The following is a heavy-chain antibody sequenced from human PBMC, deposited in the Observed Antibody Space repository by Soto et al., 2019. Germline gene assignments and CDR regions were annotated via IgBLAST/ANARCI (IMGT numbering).Heavy chain of an antibody. J-gene: IGHJ4*02. Sequence: EVQLVESGGGLVQPGRSLRLSCAASGFTFDDYAMHWVRRAPGKGLEWVSGISWNSGSIGYADSVKGRFTISRDNAKNSLYLQMNSLRAEDTALYYCAKDMGDGYHNYFDYWGQGTLVTVSS. CDR3: AKDMGDGYHNYFDY. CDR1: GFTFDDYA. CDR2: ISWNSGSI. V-gene: IGHV3-9*01. D-gene: IGHD5-12*01.